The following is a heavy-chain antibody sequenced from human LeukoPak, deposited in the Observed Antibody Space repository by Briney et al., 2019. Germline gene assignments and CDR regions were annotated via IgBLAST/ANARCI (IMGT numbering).Heavy chain of an antibody. CDR3: ARGIQDDFWSGYSHGHYYMDV. D-gene: IGHD3-3*01. CDR1: GGSISSYY. J-gene: IGHJ6*03. CDR2: IYTSGST. Sequence: SETLSLTCTVSGGSISSYYWSWIRQPAGKGLEWIGRIYTSGSTNYNPSLKSRVTMSVDTSKNQFSLKLSSVTAADTAVYYCARGIQDDFWSGYSHGHYYMDVWGKGTTVTVSS. V-gene: IGHV4-4*07.